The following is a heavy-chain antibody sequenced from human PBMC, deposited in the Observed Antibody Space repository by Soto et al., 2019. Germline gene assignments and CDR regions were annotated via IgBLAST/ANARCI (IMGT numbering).Heavy chain of an antibody. CDR3: AKIGRYSYGSRDYFDY. J-gene: IGHJ4*02. D-gene: IGHD5-18*01. CDR2: ISVSGGST. Sequence: PGGSLRLSCAASGFTFSNYAMSWVRQAPGKGLEWVSGISVSGGSTHYADSVKGRFTISRDNSKNTLYLQMNSLRAEDTAVYYCAKIGRYSYGSRDYFDYWGQGTLVTVSS. CDR1: GFTFSNYA. V-gene: IGHV3-23*01.